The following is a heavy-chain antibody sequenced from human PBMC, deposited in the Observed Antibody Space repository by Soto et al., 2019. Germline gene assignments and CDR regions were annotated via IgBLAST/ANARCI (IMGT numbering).Heavy chain of an antibody. CDR2: IIPIFGTA. Sequence: QVQLVQSGAEVKKPGSSVKVSCKASGGTFSSYAISWVRQAPGQGLEWMGGIIPIFGTANYAQKFQGRVTITADKSTSTAYMEVSSLRSEDTAVYYCAIGTGDYGDYRYYYYGMDVWGQGTTVTVSS. CDR3: AIGTGDYGDYRYYYYGMDV. J-gene: IGHJ6*02. D-gene: IGHD4-17*01. V-gene: IGHV1-69*06. CDR1: GGTFSSYA.